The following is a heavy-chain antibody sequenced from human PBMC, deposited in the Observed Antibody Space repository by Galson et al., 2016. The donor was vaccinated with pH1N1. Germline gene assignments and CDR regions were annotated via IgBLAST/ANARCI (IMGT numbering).Heavy chain of an antibody. D-gene: IGHD3-22*01. CDR2: ISWNSGSI. J-gene: IGHJ6*02. V-gene: IGHV3-9*01. CDR1: GFTFDDYA. CDR3: AKYRGYYRNAMDV. Sequence: SLRLSCAASGFTFDDYAMHWVRQAPGKGLEWVSGISWNSGSIDYADSVKGRFTISRDNAKNSLYLQINSLRAEDTALYYCAKYRGYYRNAMDVWGQGTTVTVSS.